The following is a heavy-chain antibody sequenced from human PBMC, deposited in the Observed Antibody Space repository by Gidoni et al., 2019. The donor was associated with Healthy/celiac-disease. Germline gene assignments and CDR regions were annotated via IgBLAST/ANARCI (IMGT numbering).Heavy chain of an antibody. J-gene: IGHJ6*02. CDR1: GFTFTSSA. V-gene: IGHV1-58*01. CDR3: AADHSKGPWSYYGMDV. Sequence: IPLVQSGTAVTKPRSSVKAYCKASGFTFTSSAVQWVRQARGQRLEWIGWLVVGSGNTNYAQKFQERVTITRDRSTSTAYMELSSLRSEDTAVYYCAADHSKGPWSYYGMDVWGQGTTVTVAS. CDR2: LVVGSGNT. D-gene: IGHD1-1*01.